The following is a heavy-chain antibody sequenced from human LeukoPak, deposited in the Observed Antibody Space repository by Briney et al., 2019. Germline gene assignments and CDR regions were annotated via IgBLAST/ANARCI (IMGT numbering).Heavy chain of an antibody. CDR2: IYYSGST. D-gene: IGHD3-3*01. CDR3: ARQVAGYDFWSGSLSALDY. J-gene: IGHJ4*02. CDR1: GGSISSSSYY. V-gene: IGHV4-39*01. Sequence: SETLFLTCTVSGGSISSSSYYWGWIRQPPGKGLEWIGSIYYSGSTYYNPSLKSRVTIFVDTSKNQFSLKLSSVTAADTAVYYCARQVAGYDFWSGSLSALDYWGQGTLVTVSS.